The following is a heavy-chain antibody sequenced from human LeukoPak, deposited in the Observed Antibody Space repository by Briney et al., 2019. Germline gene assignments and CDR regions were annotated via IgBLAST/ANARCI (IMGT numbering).Heavy chain of an antibody. V-gene: IGHV3-23*01. J-gene: IGHJ6*04. Sequence: GGSLRLSCAASGFTLSSYAMSWVRQAPGKGLEWVSAISGSGGSTYYADSVKGRFTISRDNSKNTLYLQMNSLRAEDTAVYYCAKGGYDILTGYHYGMDVWGKGTTVTVSS. CDR2: ISGSGGST. D-gene: IGHD3-9*01. CDR3: AKGGYDILTGYHYGMDV. CDR1: GFTLSSYA.